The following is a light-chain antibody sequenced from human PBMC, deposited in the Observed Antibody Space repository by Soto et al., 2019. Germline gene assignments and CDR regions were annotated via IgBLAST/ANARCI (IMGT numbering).Light chain of an antibody. CDR1: SSDVGGYNY. V-gene: IGLV2-14*01. CDR2: DVS. CDR3: SSYTGSNTHVV. J-gene: IGLJ2*01. Sequence: QSALTQPASVSGSPGQSITISCTGTSSDVGGYNYVSWYQQHPCKAPNLIIFDVSNRHSGVSNRFSGSKSGNSASLTISGLQAEDEADYYCSSYTGSNTHVVFGGGTKLTVL.